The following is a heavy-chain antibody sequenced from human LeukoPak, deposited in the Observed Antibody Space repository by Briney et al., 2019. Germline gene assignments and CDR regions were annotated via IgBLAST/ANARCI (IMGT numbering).Heavy chain of an antibody. J-gene: IGHJ6*02. V-gene: IGHV1-58*02. Sequence: SVKVSCKASGFTFTSSAMQWVRQARGQRLEGIGWIVVGSGNTNYAQKFQERVTITRDMSTSTAYMELSSLRSEDTAVYYCAAADGEFYYYYGMDVWGQGTTVTVSS. CDR1: GFTFTSSA. D-gene: IGHD4-17*01. CDR2: IVVGSGNT. CDR3: AAADGEFYYYYGMDV.